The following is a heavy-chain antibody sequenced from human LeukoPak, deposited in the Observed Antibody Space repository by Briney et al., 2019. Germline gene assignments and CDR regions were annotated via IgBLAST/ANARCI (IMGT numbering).Heavy chain of an antibody. D-gene: IGHD2-2*01. V-gene: IGHV3-33*01. CDR3: ARPAPPGLWYQLFFPFGYYYYGRDF. CDR1: GFTFSSYG. CDR2: IWYDGSNK. Sequence: GGSLRLSCAASGFTFSSYGMHWVRQAPGKGLEWVAVIWYDGSNKYYADSVKGRFTISRDNSKNTLYLQMNSLRAEDTAVYYWARPAPPGLWYQLFFPFGYYYYGRDFGAKGPPFTVSS. J-gene: IGHJ6*04.